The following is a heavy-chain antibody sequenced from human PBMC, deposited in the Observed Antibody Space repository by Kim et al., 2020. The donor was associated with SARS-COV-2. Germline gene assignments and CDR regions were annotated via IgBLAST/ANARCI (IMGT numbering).Heavy chain of an antibody. CDR1: GFTFGNYI. CDR2: LTGSADAS. Sequence: GGSLRLSCAASGFTFGNYIMTWVRQAPGKGLEWVTSLTGSADASYYADSVKGRFTVSRDNSKNTLFLQMNGLTPDDTAIYYCTTDANWAFEIWDQGTMVTVSS. CDR3: TTDANWAFEI. J-gene: IGHJ3*02. V-gene: IGHV3-23*01.